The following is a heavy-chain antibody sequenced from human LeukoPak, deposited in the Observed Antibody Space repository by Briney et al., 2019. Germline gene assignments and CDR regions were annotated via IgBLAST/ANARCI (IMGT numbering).Heavy chain of an antibody. CDR3: ARRGVYLGVY. Sequence: PGGSLRLSCAASGFTFSGSAMHWVRQAPGKGLEWVSVIYSGGNTYYADSVKGRFTISRDNSKNTLYLQMNSLRAEDTAVYYCARRGVYLGVYWGQGTLVTVSS. J-gene: IGHJ4*02. D-gene: IGHD2-8*01. V-gene: IGHV3-66*01. CDR1: GFTFSGSA. CDR2: IYSGGNT.